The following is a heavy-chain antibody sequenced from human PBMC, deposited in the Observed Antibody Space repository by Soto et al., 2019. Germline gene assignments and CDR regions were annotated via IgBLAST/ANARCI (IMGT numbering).Heavy chain of an antibody. V-gene: IGHV4-39*01. CDR2: IYYSGST. Sequence: SETLSLTCTVSGGSISSSSYYWGWIRQPPGKGLEWIGSIYYSGSTYYNPSLKSRVTISVDTSKNQFSLKLSSVTAADTAVYYCARQERDGDYGGYYFDYWGQGTLVTVSS. D-gene: IGHD4-17*01. CDR1: GGSISSSSYY. J-gene: IGHJ4*02. CDR3: ARQERDGDYGGYYFDY.